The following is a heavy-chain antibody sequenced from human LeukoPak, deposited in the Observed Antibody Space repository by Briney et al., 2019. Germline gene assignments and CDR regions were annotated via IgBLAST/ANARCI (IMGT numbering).Heavy chain of an antibody. Sequence: PGGSLRLSCAASGFTFSSYAMHWVRQAPGKGLEWVAVISYDGSNKYYADSVKGRFTISRDNSKNTLYLQMNSLRAEDTAVYYCARLVIAHDYWGQGTLVTVSS. D-gene: IGHD3-9*01. CDR1: GFTFSSYA. CDR3: ARLVIAHDY. CDR2: ISYDGSNK. J-gene: IGHJ4*02. V-gene: IGHV3-30*04.